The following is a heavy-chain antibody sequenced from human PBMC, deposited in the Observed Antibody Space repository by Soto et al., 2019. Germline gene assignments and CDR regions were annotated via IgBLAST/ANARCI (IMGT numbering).Heavy chain of an antibody. D-gene: IGHD3-16*02. CDR3: ARDMAYYDYVWGSYRYYYYGMDV. V-gene: IGHV3-7*05. CDR1: GFTFSSYW. J-gene: IGHJ6*02. Sequence: EVQLVESGGGLVQPGGSLRLSCAASGFTFSSYWMSWVRQAPGKGLEWVANIKQDGSEKYYVESVKGRFTISRDNAKNSLYLQMNSLRAEDTAVYYCARDMAYYDYVWGSYRYYYYGMDVWGQGTTVTVSS. CDR2: IKQDGSEK.